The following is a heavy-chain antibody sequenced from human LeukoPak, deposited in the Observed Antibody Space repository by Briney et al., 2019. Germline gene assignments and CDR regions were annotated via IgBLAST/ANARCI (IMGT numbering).Heavy chain of an antibody. CDR3: AKDSADIVVVPAASGFDY. CDR2: ISGDGGST. V-gene: IGHV3-43*02. Sequence: GGSLRLSCAASGFTFDDYAMHWVRQAPGKGLEWVSLISGDGGSTYYADSVKGRFTISRDNSKNSLYLQMNSLRTEDTALYYCAKDSADIVVVPAASGFDYWGQGTLVTVSP. J-gene: IGHJ4*02. CDR1: GFTFDDYA. D-gene: IGHD2-2*01.